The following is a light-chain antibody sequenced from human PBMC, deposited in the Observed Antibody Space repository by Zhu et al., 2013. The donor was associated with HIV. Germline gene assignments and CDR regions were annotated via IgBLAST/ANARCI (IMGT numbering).Light chain of an antibody. CDR3: QQYGSLPPVT. Sequence: EIVLTQSPGTLSLSPGEGATLSCRASQSVSSSYLAWYQQKPGQAPRLIIYGASNRATGIPDRFSGSGSGTDFTLTISRLEPEDFAVYYCQQYGSLPPVTFGGGPKVEVK. CDR1: QSVSSSY. J-gene: IGKJ4*01. V-gene: IGKV3-20*01. CDR2: GAS.